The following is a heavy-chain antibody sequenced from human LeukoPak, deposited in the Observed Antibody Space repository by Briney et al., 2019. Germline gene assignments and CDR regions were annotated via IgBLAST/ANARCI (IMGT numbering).Heavy chain of an antibody. J-gene: IGHJ3*02. CDR2: IDRSGGST. CDR1: GFSFNIYA. V-gene: IGHV3-23*01. D-gene: IGHD6-19*01. Sequence: GGSLRLSCAASGFSFNIYAMSWVRQAPGKGLEWVAAIDRSGGSTFYADSVKGRFTISRDNSKNTLYLQMNSLRAEDTAVYYCAKQCGGSDWFDAFDIWGQGTMVTVSS. CDR3: AKQCGGSDWFDAFDI.